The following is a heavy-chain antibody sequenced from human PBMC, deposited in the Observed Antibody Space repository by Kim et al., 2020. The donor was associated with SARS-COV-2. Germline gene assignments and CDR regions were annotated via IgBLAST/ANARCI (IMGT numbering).Heavy chain of an antibody. CDR2: ISSLSTYL. V-gene: IGHV3-21*06. CDR3: VTDNYDDRGKPEEDY. D-gene: IGHD3-16*01. J-gene: IGHJ1*01. CDR1: GITFNKYG. Sequence: GGSLRLSCEVSGITFNKYGMNWVRRAPGKVLEWVSSISSLSTYLEYADSVRGRFTVSRDNARNSLYLQLSNLRVEDTAVYYCVTDNYDDRGKPEEDYWGEGCLASVSS.